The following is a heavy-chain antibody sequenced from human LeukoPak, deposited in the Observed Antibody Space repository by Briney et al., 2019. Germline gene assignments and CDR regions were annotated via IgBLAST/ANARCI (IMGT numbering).Heavy chain of an antibody. CDR1: GDSVSSNSAA. CDR2: TYYRSKWYN. CDR3: ARANYKLNWFDP. V-gene: IGHV6-1*01. D-gene: IGHD4/OR15-4a*01. J-gene: IGHJ5*02. Sequence: SQTLSLTCAISGDSVSSNSAAWNWIRQSPSRGLEWLGRTYYRSKWYNDYAVSVKSRIIINPDTSKNQISLQLNSVTPEDTAVYYCARANYKLNWFDPWGQGTLVSVSS.